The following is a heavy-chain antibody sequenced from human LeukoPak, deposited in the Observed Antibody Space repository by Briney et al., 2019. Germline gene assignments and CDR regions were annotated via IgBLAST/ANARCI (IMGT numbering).Heavy chain of an antibody. V-gene: IGHV1-8*02. D-gene: IGHD6-13*01. J-gene: IGHJ6*03. CDR1: GYTFTSYD. Sequence: GASVKVSCKASGYTFTSYDINWVRQATGQGLEWMGWMNPNSGNTGYAQKFQGRVTMTRNTSISTAYMELSSLRSEDTAVYYCARGSAAGIMYYYYYYMDVWGKGTTVTISS. CDR3: ARGSAAGIMYYYYYYMDV. CDR2: MNPNSGNT.